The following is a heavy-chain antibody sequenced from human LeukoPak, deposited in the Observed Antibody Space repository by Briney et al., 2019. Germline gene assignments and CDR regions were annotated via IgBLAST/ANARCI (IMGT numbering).Heavy chain of an antibody. V-gene: IGHV3-21*01. CDR1: GFTFSSYS. CDR3: ARDAVTQPRSDISGYYPPYHFDY. D-gene: IGHD3-22*01. J-gene: IGHJ4*02. Sequence: GGSLRLSCAASGFTFSSYSMNWVRQAPGKGLEWVSSITHSSSHMYYAESVKGRFTISRDNAKNSLYLQMNSLRAEDTAVYYCARDAVTQPRSDISGYYPPYHFDYWGQGTLVTVSS. CDR2: ITHSSSHM.